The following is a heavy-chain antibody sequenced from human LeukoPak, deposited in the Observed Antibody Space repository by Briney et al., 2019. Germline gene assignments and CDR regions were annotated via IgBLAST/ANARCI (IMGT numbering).Heavy chain of an antibody. V-gene: IGHV3-48*04. Sequence: PGGSLRLSCAASGFTFTNYWMSWVRQAPGKGLEWVSYISSSGSTIYYADSVKGRFTISRDNAKNSLYLQMNSLRAEDTAVYYCARDKTYYDSSGYFFGGPDVWGKGTTVTISS. D-gene: IGHD3-22*01. CDR2: ISSSGSTI. CDR1: GFTFTNYW. CDR3: ARDKTYYDSSGYFFGGPDV. J-gene: IGHJ6*04.